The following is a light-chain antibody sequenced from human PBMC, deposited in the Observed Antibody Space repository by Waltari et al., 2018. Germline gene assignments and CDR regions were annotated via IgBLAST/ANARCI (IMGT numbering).Light chain of an antibody. CDR3: CSFAGSSPHVV. V-gene: IGLV2-23*01. CDR2: EST. CDR1: SSDVGTYNL. J-gene: IGLJ2*01. Sequence: QSALTQPASVSGSPGQSITISCTGTSSDVGTYNLVSWYQLHPGKAPKLIIYESTTRPSGVSSRFSGSKSGNTASLTISGLQAEDEADYYCCSFAGSSPHVVFGGGTKLTVL.